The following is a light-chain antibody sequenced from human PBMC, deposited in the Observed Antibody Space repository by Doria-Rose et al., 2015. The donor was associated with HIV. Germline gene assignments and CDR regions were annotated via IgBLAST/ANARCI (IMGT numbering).Light chain of an antibody. V-gene: IGKV3-20*01. Sequence: EIVMTQSPGTLSLSPGERATLSCRASQRFSSNYLAWYQQNPGQAHSLLIYDGSTRATGIPDRFSASGSGTDFTLTINRLEPEDFALYYCHQYGTSWTFGQGTKVEI. CDR3: HQYGTSWT. J-gene: IGKJ1*01. CDR1: QRFSSNY. CDR2: DGS.